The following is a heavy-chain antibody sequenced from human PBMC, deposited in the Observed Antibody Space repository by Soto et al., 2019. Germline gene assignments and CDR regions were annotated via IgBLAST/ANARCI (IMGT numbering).Heavy chain of an antibody. Sequence: QVQLVQSGAEVKKPGSSVKFSCSASGDTFSSYGISWVRQAPGQGLEWLGGIIPVFAITKYAQQFQGRITFTSDDSSSTTYMDLSSLSSEDTAVYYCAGAKFHFESDGSSFTTHIDHWGQGTPVTVSS. CDR2: IIPVFAIT. CDR3: AGAKFHFESDGSSFTTHIDH. D-gene: IGHD1-1*01. CDR1: GDTFSSYG. V-gene: IGHV1-69*01. J-gene: IGHJ4*02.